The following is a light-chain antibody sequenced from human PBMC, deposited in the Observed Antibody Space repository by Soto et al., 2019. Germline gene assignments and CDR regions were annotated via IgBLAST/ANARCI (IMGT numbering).Light chain of an antibody. J-gene: IGKJ5*01. Sequence: EIVMTQSPASLSVSPGERVTLSCRASQSIRSDLAWYQHKPGQAPRLLMYGASTRATGTPARFSGSGSGTEFTLTISSLQSEDFAVYFCHQYNNWPPITFGQGIRLEIK. CDR3: HQYNNWPPIT. V-gene: IGKV3-15*01. CDR1: QSIRSD. CDR2: GAS.